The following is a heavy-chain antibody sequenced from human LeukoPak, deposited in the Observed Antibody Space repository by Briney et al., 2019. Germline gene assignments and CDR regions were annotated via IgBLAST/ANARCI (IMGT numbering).Heavy chain of an antibody. CDR3: ARGGPYGDYVLY. CDR1: GGSISSGDYY. V-gene: IGHV4-30-4*01. D-gene: IGHD4-17*01. CDR2: IYYSGST. Sequence: SETLSLTCTVSGGSISSGDYYWSWICQPPGKGLEWIGYIYYSGSTYYNPSLKSRVTISVDTSKNQFSLKLSSVTAADTAVYYCARGGPYGDYVLYWGQGTLVTVSS. J-gene: IGHJ4*02.